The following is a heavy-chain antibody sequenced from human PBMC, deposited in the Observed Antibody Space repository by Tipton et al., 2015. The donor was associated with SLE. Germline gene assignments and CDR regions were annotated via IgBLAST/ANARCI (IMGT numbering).Heavy chain of an antibody. V-gene: IGHV4-31*03. CDR2: IYYSGST. CDR1: GGSINSDGYF. Sequence: TLSLTCTVSGGSINSDGYFWNWVRQHPGKGLEWIGYIYYSGSTNYNPSLKSRVTISVDTSKNQFSLKLSSVTAADTAVYYCAREGQLVPNWFDPWGQGTLVTVSS. J-gene: IGHJ5*02. D-gene: IGHD6-13*01. CDR3: AREGQLVPNWFDP.